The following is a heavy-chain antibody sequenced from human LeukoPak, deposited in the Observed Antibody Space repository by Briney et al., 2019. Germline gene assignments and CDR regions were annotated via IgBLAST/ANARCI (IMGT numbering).Heavy chain of an antibody. CDR1: GGSISSYY. CDR2: IYYSGST. Sequence: SETLSLTCTVSGGSISSYYWSWVRQPPGKGLEWIGYIYYSGSTNYNPSLKSRVTISVDTSKNRFSLKLSSVTAADTAVYYCASGISGWDNAFDIWGQGTMVTVSS. CDR3: ASGISGWDNAFDI. V-gene: IGHV4-59*01. D-gene: IGHD6-19*01. J-gene: IGHJ3*02.